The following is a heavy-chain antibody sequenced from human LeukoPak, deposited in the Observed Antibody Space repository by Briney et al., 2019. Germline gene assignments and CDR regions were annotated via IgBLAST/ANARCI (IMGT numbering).Heavy chain of an antibody. J-gene: IGHJ4*02. V-gene: IGHV4-34*01. Sequence: SETLSLTCAVYGGSFSGYYWSWIRQPPGKGLEWIGEINHSGSTNYNPSLKSRVTISVDTSKNQFSLKLSSVTAADTAVYYCARVDCSGGSCYYPYFDYWGQGTLVTVSS. CDR2: INHSGST. D-gene: IGHD2-15*01. CDR1: GGSFSGYY. CDR3: ARVDCSGGSCYYPYFDY.